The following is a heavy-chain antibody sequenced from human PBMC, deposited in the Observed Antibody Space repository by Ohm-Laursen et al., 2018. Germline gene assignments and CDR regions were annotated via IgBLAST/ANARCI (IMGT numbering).Heavy chain of an antibody. J-gene: IGHJ4*02. V-gene: IGHV4-59*08. CDR3: ARRGSGGRSFDY. D-gene: IGHD2-15*01. Sequence: SEFLSLTCTVSGNSINTYYWSWIRQPPGKGLEYISWIHYSGNTNYNPSLRSRVTISVDTSKNQFSLKLGSVTVADTAVFYCARRGSGGRSFDYWGQGSLVTVSS. CDR1: GNSINTYY. CDR2: IHYSGNT.